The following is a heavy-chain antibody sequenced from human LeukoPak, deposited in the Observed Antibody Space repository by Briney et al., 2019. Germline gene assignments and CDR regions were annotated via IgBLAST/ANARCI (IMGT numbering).Heavy chain of an antibody. CDR1: GFTFSDTW. J-gene: IGHJ4*02. CDR2: IRSDGSDT. CDR3: ARDWFHAIDY. Sequence: QAGGSLRLSCAASGFTFSDTWMHWVRQAPGEGLVWVSRIRSDGSDTRYAESVKGRFTISRDNAKNTLYLQMNSLRAEVTAVYYCARDWFHAIDYWGQGTLVTVSS. V-gene: IGHV3-74*01. D-gene: IGHD2/OR15-2a*01.